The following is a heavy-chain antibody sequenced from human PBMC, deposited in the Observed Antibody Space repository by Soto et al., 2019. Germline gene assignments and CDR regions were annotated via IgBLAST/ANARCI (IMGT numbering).Heavy chain of an antibody. Sequence: GESLKTSCKGSGYSFTSSWIGWVRQMPGKGLEWMGIIYPGDSDTRYSPSFQGQVTISADKSISTAYLQWSSLKASDTAMYYCARQRATVKYYYSGMDVWGQGTTVTVSS. J-gene: IGHJ6*02. CDR1: GYSFTSSW. CDR2: IYPGDSDT. CDR3: ARQRATVKYYYSGMDV. V-gene: IGHV5-51*01. D-gene: IGHD4-4*01.